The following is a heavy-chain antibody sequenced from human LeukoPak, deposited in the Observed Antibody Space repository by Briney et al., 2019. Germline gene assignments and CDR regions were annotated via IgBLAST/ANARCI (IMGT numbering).Heavy chain of an antibody. Sequence: PGGSLRLSCAASGFIFSKYWMTWVRQAPGKGLEWVANIKRDGSVIHYVDSVKGRFTISRDNTKNSLYLQMNSLRAEDTAVYYCAKDRVLRFLEGPEWFDPWGQGTLVTVSS. D-gene: IGHD3-3*01. CDR1: GFIFSKYW. J-gene: IGHJ5*02. CDR2: IKRDGSVI. V-gene: IGHV3-7*03. CDR3: AKDRVLRFLEGPEWFDP.